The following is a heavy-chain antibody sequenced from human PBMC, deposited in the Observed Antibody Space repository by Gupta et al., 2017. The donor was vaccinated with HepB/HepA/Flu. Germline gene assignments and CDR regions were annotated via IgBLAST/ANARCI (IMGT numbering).Heavy chain of an antibody. CDR3: ARGDYYHSNVRGGGAFDI. Sequence: QVQLVESGGGVVQPGRSLRLSCAASGFTFSSYAMHWVRQGPGKGLEWVAVISYDGSNKYYADSVKGRFTISRDNSKNTLYLQMNSLRAEDTTVYYCARGDYYHSNVRGGGAFDIWGQGTMVTVSS. D-gene: IGHD3-22*01. V-gene: IGHV3-30-3*01. CDR2: ISYDGSNK. J-gene: IGHJ3*02. CDR1: GFTFSSYA.